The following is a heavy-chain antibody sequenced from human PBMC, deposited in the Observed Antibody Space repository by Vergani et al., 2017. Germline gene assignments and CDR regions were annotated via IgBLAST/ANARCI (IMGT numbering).Heavy chain of an antibody. J-gene: IGHJ4*02. Sequence: EVQLVESGGGLVQPGGSLRLSCAASGFTFSSYSMNWVRQAPGKGLEWVSYISSSSSTIYYADSVKGRFTISRDNAKNSLYLQMNSLRDEDTAVYYCAREVYEPDDYGADKAFDYWGQGTLVTVSS. CDR2: ISSSSSTI. CDR3: AREVYEPDDYGADKAFDY. V-gene: IGHV3-48*02. D-gene: IGHD4-17*01. CDR1: GFTFSSYS.